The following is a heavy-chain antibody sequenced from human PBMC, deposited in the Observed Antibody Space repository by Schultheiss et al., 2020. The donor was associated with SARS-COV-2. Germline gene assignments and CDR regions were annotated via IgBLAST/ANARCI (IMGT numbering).Heavy chain of an antibody. CDR1: GFTFSNAW. Sequence: GGSLRLSCAASGFTFSNAWMSWVRQAPGKGLEWVGRIKSKTDGGTTDYAAPVKGRFTISRDDSKNTLYLQMNSLRAEDTAVYYCARDRRDGDYYYYGMDVWGQGTTVTVSS. V-gene: IGHV3-15*01. D-gene: IGHD4-17*01. J-gene: IGHJ6*02. CDR3: ARDRRDGDYYYYGMDV. CDR2: IKSKTDGGTT.